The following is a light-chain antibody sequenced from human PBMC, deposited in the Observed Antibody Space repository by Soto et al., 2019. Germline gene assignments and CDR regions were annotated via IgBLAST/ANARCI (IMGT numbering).Light chain of an antibody. J-gene: IGKJ1*01. CDR1: QIISSD. CDR3: QQSYSTPRT. CDR2: AAS. V-gene: IGKV1-39*01. Sequence: DIQMTQSPSSLSASVGDRVTITCRASQIISSDLNWYKQKPGKAPKLLIYAASSLQSGVPSRFSGSGSGTDFTLTISSLQPEDFATYYCQQSYSTPRTFGQGTKVEIK.